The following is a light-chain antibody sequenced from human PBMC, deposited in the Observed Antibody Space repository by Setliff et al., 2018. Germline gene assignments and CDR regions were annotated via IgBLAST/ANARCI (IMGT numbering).Light chain of an antibody. Sequence: SALAQPASVSGSPGPSITISCTGTSSDVGVYNSVSLYQQHPGKPPKLMIYEVSNRPTGISSRFSGSKSGNTASLTISGIQAEDEADYYCSSHTTSSTGVFRGGTKATVL. V-gene: IGLV2-14*01. J-gene: IGLJ3*02. CDR3: SSHTTSSTGV. CDR1: SSDVGVYNS. CDR2: EVS.